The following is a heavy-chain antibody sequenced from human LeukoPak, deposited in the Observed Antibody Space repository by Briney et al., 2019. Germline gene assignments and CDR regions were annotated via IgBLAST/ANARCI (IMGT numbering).Heavy chain of an antibody. CDR2: ISGDGGST. J-gene: IGHJ4*02. Sequence: PGGSLRLSCAASGFTFDDYAMHWVRQAPGKGLEWVSLISGDGGSTYYADSVKGRFTISRDNSKNSLYLQMNSLRTEDTALYYCAKVPIYCSGGSCYAREDYWGQGTLVTVSS. D-gene: IGHD2-15*01. CDR3: AKVPIYCSGGSCYAREDY. CDR1: GFTFDDYA. V-gene: IGHV3-43*02.